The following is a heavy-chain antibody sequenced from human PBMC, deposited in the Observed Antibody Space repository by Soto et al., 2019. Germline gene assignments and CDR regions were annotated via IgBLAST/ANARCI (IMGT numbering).Heavy chain of an antibody. J-gene: IGHJ6*02. CDR3: ASGGYCSSTSCYPRYYDYGMDV. D-gene: IGHD2-2*01. CDR2: INPSGGST. V-gene: IGHV1-46*01. Sequence: GASVKVSCKASGHTFTSYYMHWVRQAPGQGLEWMGIINPSGGSTSYAQKFQGRVTMTRDTSTSTVYMELSSLRSEDTAVYYCASGGYCSSTSCYPRYYDYGMDVWGQGTTVTVSS. CDR1: GHTFTSYY.